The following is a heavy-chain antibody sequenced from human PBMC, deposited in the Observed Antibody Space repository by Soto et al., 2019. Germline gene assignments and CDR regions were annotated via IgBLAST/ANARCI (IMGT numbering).Heavy chain of an antibody. V-gene: IGHV4-4*02. D-gene: IGHD2-15*01. Sequence: QVLLQESGPGLVKPSGTLSLTCTVSHFSVTDNKYWSWVRQSPGKPPEWIGEIYRSGTTYYNPSLSSRVSMSMDKSKNQISLILTSVTAADTAVYYCARDSRYCTDSGCSIMRDAFDVWGQGTLVTVSS. CDR2: IYRSGTT. CDR1: HFSVTDNKY. CDR3: ARDSRYCTDSGCSIMRDAFDV. J-gene: IGHJ3*01.